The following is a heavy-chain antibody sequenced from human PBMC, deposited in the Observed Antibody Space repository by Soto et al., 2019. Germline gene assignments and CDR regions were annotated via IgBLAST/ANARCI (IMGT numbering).Heavy chain of an antibody. D-gene: IGHD3-22*01. J-gene: IGHJ6*02. V-gene: IGHV1-18*04. CDR2: ISAYNGNT. Sequence: ASVKVSCKASGYTFTSYGISWVRQAPGQGLERMGWISAYNGNTNYAQKLQGRVTMTTDTSTSTAYMELRSLRSDDTAVYYCARERSNYGSSGYSGERPTKYYGMDVWGQGTTVTVSS. CDR3: ARERSNYGSSGYSGERPTKYYGMDV. CDR1: GYTFTSYG.